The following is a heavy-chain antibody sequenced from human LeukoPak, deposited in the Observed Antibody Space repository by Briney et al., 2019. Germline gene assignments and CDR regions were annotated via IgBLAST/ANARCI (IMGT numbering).Heavy chain of an antibody. V-gene: IGHV3-23*05. D-gene: IGHD6-19*01. CDR2: IGSDNKP. CDR1: GFTFSAYA. J-gene: IGHJ4*02. Sequence: GGSLRLSCEASGFTFSAYAMTWVRQAPGQGLEWVSSIGSDNKPHYSESVKGRFAISRDNSKSMLFLQLNSLRAEDTAVYYCAKMVHTEQWLVPFDYWGQGTLVTVSS. CDR3: AKMVHTEQWLVPFDY.